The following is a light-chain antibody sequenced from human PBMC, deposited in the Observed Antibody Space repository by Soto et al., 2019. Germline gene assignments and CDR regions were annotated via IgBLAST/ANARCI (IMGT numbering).Light chain of an antibody. V-gene: IGLV2-23*01. CDR2: EGS. CDR1: SSDVGSYNL. Sequence: QSALTQPASVSGSPGQSITISCTGTSSDVGSYNLVSWYQQHPGKAPKLMIYEGSKRPSGVSNRFSGSKSGNTASLTISGLQAEDEADYYCCSYAGSSGHVVFGGGTKVTVL. CDR3: CSYAGSSGHVV. J-gene: IGLJ2*01.